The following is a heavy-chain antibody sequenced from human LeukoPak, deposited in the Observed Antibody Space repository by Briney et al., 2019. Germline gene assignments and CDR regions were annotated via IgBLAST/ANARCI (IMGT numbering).Heavy chain of an antibody. CDR2: IIPILEIT. J-gene: IGHJ6*02. CDR3: ARGEGAIHYYYGMDV. V-gene: IGHV1-69*04. CDR1: GGTFSNYA. D-gene: IGHD4/OR15-4a*01. Sequence: ASVKVSCKASGGTFSNYAISWVRQAPGQGLEWMERIIPILEITNYAQMFQGRVTITADKSTSTAYMELSSLRSQDTAVYFCARGEGAIHYYYGMDVWGQGTTVTVSS.